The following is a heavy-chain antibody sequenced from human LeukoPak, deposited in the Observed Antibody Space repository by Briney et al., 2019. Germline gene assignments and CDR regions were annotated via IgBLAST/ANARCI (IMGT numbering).Heavy chain of an antibody. V-gene: IGHV4-34*01. CDR2: INHSGST. CDR1: GGSFSGYY. Sequence: PSETLSLTCAVYGGSFSGYYWSWIRQPPGKGREWIGEINHSGSTNYNPSLKGRVTIPVKTPKNQFSLKLSSVTAAHTAMYYCARGVRGVDYYYYMDVWGKGTTVSISS. J-gene: IGHJ6*03. CDR3: ARGVRGVDYYYYMDV. D-gene: IGHD3-10*01.